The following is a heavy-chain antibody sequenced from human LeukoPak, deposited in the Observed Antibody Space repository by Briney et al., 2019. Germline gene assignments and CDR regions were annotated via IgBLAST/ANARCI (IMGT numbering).Heavy chain of an antibody. Sequence: SETLSLTCTVSGGSISSYYWSWIRQPPGTGLEWIGYAFYSGSTHYNPSLKSRVTMSVDTSKNQFSLKLSSVTAADTAVYYCARVSLVRGAPDYYFDYWGQGTLVTVSS. J-gene: IGHJ4*02. D-gene: IGHD3-10*01. V-gene: IGHV4-59*01. CDR3: ARVSLVRGAPDYYFDY. CDR2: AFYSGST. CDR1: GGSISSYY.